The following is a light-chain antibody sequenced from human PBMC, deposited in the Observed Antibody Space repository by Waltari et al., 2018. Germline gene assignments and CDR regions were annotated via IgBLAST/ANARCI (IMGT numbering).Light chain of an antibody. CDR3: SSQSSNDVVL. Sequence: QSALTQPASVSGSPGQSVPSFCAGTSNDVGGYNSVSWYQEHPGQAPRVIIYDVSDRPSGVSDRFSGSKSGNTASLTISGLQAEDEADYYCSSQSSNDVVLFGGGTKLTVL. CDR1: SNDVGGYNS. CDR2: DVS. V-gene: IGLV2-14*01. J-gene: IGLJ2*01.